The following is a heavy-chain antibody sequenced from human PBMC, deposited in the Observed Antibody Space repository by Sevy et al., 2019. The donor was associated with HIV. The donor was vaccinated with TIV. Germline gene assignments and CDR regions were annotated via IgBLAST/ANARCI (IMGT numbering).Heavy chain of an antibody. CDR2: ICWNDDQ. Sequence: SGPTLVKPTQTLTLTCTFSGFSLSTSGVGVGWIRQPPGKALEWLEVICWNDDQRYSPSLKSRLTITKDTSKNQVVLTMTXMDPVDTATYYCADRGGAHYYDSSGYYTRAEYFEHWGQGTLVTVSS. V-gene: IGHV2-5*01. CDR3: ADRGGAHYYDSSGYYTRAEYFEH. CDR1: GFSLSTSGVG. J-gene: IGHJ1*01. D-gene: IGHD3-22*01.